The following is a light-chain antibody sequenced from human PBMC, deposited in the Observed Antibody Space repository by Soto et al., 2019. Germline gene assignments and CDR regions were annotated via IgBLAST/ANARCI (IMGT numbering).Light chain of an antibody. Sequence: EVVLTQSPGTLSLSPGERATLSCRASQTVSSSFLAWYQQKPGQAPRLLIYGVSSRPTGIPDRFSGTGSGTDFTLTISRLQPEDFAVYYCQQYFTSPLTFGRGTKVEIK. CDR3: QQYFTSPLT. J-gene: IGKJ4*01. CDR2: GVS. CDR1: QTVSSSF. V-gene: IGKV3-20*01.